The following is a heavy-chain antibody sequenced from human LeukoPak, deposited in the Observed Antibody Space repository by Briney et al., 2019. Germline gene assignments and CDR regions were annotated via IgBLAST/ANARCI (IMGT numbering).Heavy chain of an antibody. V-gene: IGHV3-43*02. CDR1: GFTFDDYA. CDR2: ISGDGGST. Sequence: GGSLRLSCAASGFTFDDYAMHWVRQAPGKGLEWVSLISGDGGSTYYADSVKGRFTISRDNSKNSLYLQMNSLRTEDPALYYCAKVTFFSALDYWGQGTLVTVSS. J-gene: IGHJ4*02. D-gene: IGHD3-3*02. CDR3: AKVTFFSALDY.